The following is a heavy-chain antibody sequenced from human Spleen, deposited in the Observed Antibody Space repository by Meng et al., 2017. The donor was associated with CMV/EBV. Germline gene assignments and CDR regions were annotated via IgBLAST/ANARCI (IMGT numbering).Heavy chain of an antibody. J-gene: IGHJ4*02. Sequence: QGQRCQAGGGVTTAAAPGKCSCKAAVGTLSGDTISWVRQAPGQGLEWMGGIIPIFGTANDAQKFQGRVTITADESTSTAYMELSSLRSEDTAVYYCAREGKGSSPRVRVMFYWGQGTLVTVSS. D-gene: IGHD6-6*01. CDR1: VGTLSGDT. CDR2: IIPIFGTA. CDR3: AREGKGSSPRVRVMFY. V-gene: IGHV1-69*12.